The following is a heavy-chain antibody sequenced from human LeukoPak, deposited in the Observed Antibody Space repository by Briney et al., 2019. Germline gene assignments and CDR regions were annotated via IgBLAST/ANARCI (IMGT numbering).Heavy chain of an antibody. J-gene: IGHJ5*02. Sequence: ASVKVSCKASGYTFTDYYIHWVRQAPGRGLESMGWINSNSGGTNYAQKFQGRVTMTRDTSINTAYMELSSLTSDDTAVYYCARGHNSGYSNSLDPWGQGTLVTVSS. CDR1: GYTFTDYY. D-gene: IGHD3-22*01. V-gene: IGHV1-2*02. CDR2: INSNSGGT. CDR3: ARGHNSGYSNSLDP.